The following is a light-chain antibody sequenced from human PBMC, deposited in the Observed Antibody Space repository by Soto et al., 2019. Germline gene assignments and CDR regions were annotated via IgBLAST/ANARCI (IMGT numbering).Light chain of an antibody. V-gene: IGKV3D-7*01. CDR1: QSVSSSY. CDR2: GAS. J-gene: IGKJ3*01. Sequence: PGERVTLSCRASQSVSSSYLTWYQQKPGQAPRLLIYGASTRATSIPARFSGSGSGTDFTLTISSLQPEDFAVYYCQQDYTRSTFGPGTKVDIK. CDR3: QQDYTRST.